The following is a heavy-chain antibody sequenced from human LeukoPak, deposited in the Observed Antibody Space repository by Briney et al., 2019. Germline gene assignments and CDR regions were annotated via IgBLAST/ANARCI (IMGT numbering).Heavy chain of an antibody. Sequence: GPLRLSCAASGFTFSNFAMSWVRQAPGKGLEWVSAISGSGGDTYYADSVKGRFTISRDNAKSTLYLQMNSLRAEDTALYYCAKDTLLLLYWGQGTLVTVSS. CDR2: ISGSGGDT. D-gene: IGHD3-22*01. CDR1: GFTFSNFA. J-gene: IGHJ4*02. V-gene: IGHV3-23*01. CDR3: AKDTLLLLY.